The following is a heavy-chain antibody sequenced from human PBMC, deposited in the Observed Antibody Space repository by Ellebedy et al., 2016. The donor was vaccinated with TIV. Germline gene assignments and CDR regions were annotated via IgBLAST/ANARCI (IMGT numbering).Heavy chain of an antibody. CDR1: GFTFSSYS. V-gene: IGHV3-21*01. D-gene: IGHD1-26*01. CDR3: ARDEYTRVVGATVRYYYYYMDV. CDR2: ISSSSSYI. J-gene: IGHJ6*03. Sequence: GESLKISXAASGFTFSSYSMNWVRQAPGKGLEWVSSISSSSSYIYYADSVKGRFTISRDNAKNSLYLQMNSLRAEDTAVYYCARDEYTRVVGATVRYYYYYMDVWGKGTTVTVSS.